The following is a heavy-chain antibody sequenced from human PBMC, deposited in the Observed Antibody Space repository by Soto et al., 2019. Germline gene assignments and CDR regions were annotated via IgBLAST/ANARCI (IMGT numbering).Heavy chain of an antibody. CDR1: GFNFSSYA. CDR3: TKSSGGSSSVGMDY. D-gene: IGHD6-6*01. V-gene: IGHV3-30-3*01. J-gene: IGHJ4*02. Sequence: FHSLSCTASGFNFSSYALHWVRQAPGKGLEWVAVISYDGSNKYYADSVKGRFTISRDNSRDTLSLQMTALRTEDSSIYYCTKSSGGSSSVGMDYWGQGTRVTVSS. CDR2: ISYDGSNK.